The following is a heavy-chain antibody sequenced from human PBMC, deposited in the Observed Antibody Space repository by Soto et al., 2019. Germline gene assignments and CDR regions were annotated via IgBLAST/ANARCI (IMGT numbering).Heavy chain of an antibody. V-gene: IGHV3-48*03. J-gene: IGHJ4*02. Sequence: GSLRLSCAASGFTFSSYEMNWVRQAPGKGLEWVSYISSSGSTIYYADSVKGRFTVSRDNANNSLYLQMNSLRAEDTAVYYCASMNPQWLVRWGQGTLVTVSS. D-gene: IGHD6-19*01. CDR3: ASMNPQWLVR. CDR2: ISSSGSTI. CDR1: GFTFSSYE.